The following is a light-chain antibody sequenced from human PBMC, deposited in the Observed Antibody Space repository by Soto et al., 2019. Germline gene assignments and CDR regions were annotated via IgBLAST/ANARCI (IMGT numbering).Light chain of an antibody. Sequence: DIVMTQSPDSLAVSLGERATINCKSSQSVLYSSNNKNYLAWYQQKPGQPPKLLIYWASTRESGVTDRFSGSGSGTDFTLTIRSLQAEDVAVYYCQQYYSTPPAFGGGTQVEIK. J-gene: IGKJ4*01. CDR2: WAS. V-gene: IGKV4-1*01. CDR3: QQYYSTPPA. CDR1: QSVLYSSNNKNY.